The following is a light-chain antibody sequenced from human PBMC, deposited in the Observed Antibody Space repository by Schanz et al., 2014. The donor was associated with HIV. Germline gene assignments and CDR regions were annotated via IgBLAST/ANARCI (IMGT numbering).Light chain of an antibody. CDR3: SSYTTSNTHV. CDR1: SSDIGGSDY. CDR2: DVR. J-gene: IGLJ1*01. V-gene: IGLV2-14*03. Sequence: QSALTQPASVSGSPGQSITISCSGTSSDIGGSDYVSWYQQHPGRAPKVLIYDVRDRPSGVSNRFSGSKSGNTASLTISGLQAEDEAEYFCSSYTTSNTHVFGSGTKLPVL.